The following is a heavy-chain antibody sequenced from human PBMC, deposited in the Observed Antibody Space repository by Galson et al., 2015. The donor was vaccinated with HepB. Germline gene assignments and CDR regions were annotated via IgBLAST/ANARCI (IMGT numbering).Heavy chain of an antibody. V-gene: IGHV3-23*01. D-gene: IGHD4-17*01. CDR3: AKETTDYGDSLYFDY. CDR1: GFTFSAYA. J-gene: IGHJ4*02. CDR2: ISASGGST. Sequence: SLRLSCAASGFTFSAYAMTWFRQAPGKGLEWVSAISASGGSTYYAASVKGRFTISRDNSKDTLYLQMNSLRAEDTAVYYCAKETTDYGDSLYFDYWGQGTLVTVSS.